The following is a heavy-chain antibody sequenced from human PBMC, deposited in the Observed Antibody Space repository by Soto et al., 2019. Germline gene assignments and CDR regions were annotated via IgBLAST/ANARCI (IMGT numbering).Heavy chain of an antibody. Sequence: GGSLRLSCAASGFTFSTYTMSWVRQAPGKGLEWVSSISRGSSYIYYADSVKGRFTISRDSAQNSLSLQMNSLRADDTAVYYCARTGAEYQLLYWFDPWGQGTLVTVSS. CDR1: GFTFSTYT. J-gene: IGHJ5*02. CDR3: ARTGAEYQLLYWFDP. V-gene: IGHV3-21*01. D-gene: IGHD2-2*02. CDR2: ISRGSSYI.